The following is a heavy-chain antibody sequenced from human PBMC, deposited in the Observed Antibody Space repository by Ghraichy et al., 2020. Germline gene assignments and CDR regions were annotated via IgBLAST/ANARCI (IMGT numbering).Heavy chain of an antibody. Sequence: GGSLRLSCEASRFTFSDYYMSWIRQAPGKGLEWVSYISSGSYTISYADSVKGRFTISRDNAKNSLYLQMNSLRAEDTAVYYCARDGDGSLLREVPTYFDLWGRGTLVTVSS. J-gene: IGHJ2*01. CDR2: ISSGSYTI. CDR1: RFTFSDYY. CDR3: ARDGDGSLLREVPTYFDL. D-gene: IGHD7-27*01. V-gene: IGHV3-11*01.